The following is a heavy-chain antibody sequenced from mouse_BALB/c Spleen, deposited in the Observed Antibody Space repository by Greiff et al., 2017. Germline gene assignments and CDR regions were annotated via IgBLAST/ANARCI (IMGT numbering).Heavy chain of an antibody. D-gene: IGHD2-14*01. V-gene: IGHV1-69*02. CDR1: GYTFTSYW. CDR2: IDPSDSYT. Sequence: QVQLQQSGAELVKPGASVKLSCKASGYTFTSYWMHWVKQRPGQGLEWIGEIDPSDSYTNYNQKFKGKATLTVDKSSSTAYMQLSSLTSEDSAVYYCARGGVRRLYYFDYWGQGTTLTVSS. J-gene: IGHJ2*01. CDR3: ARGGVRRLYYFDY.